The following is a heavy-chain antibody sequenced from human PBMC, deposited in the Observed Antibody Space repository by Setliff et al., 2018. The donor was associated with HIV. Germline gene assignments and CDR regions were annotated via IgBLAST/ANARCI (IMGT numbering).Heavy chain of an antibody. CDR1: GGSISSYY. V-gene: IGHV4-4*09. CDR2: IYTSGSV. J-gene: IGHJ4*02. CDR3: ARSPRIGVAGEFEY. Sequence: SETLSLTCTVSGGSISSYYWSWIRQPPGKGLEWIGYIYTSGSVNYNPSLNSRVTISVDTSKNQFSLKVNSVTAADTAVYYCARSPRIGVAGEFEYWGQGTLVTVLL. D-gene: IGHD6-19*01.